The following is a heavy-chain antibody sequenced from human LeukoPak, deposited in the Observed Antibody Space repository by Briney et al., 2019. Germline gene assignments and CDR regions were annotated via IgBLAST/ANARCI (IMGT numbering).Heavy chain of an antibody. D-gene: IGHD5-18*01. CDR1: GGSISSYY. Sequence: SETLSLTCTVSGGSISSYYWSWIRQPPGRGLKWIGYIYYSGSTNYNHSLKSRVTISVDTSKNQFSLRLTSVTAADTAVYFCARDGYSYGLGWFDPWGQGTLVTVSS. CDR3: ARDGYSYGLGWFDP. V-gene: IGHV4-59*01. J-gene: IGHJ5*02. CDR2: IYYSGST.